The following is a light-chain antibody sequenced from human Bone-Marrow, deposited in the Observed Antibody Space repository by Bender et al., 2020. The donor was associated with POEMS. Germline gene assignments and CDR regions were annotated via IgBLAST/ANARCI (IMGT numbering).Light chain of an antibody. J-gene: IGLJ3*02. CDR1: SSDVGDHNF. V-gene: IGLV2-14*03. CDR3: QSYDRSLAWV. Sequence: QSALTQPASMSGSPGQSITISCTGISSDVGDHNFVSWYQQHPGKAPKLLIYDVVSGPSGVSDRFSGSKSGTSASLTIAGLQAEDDTTYYCQSYDRSLAWVFGGGTRLTVL. CDR2: DVV.